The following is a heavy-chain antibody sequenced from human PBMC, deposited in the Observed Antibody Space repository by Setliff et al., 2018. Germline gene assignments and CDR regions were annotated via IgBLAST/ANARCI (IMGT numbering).Heavy chain of an antibody. D-gene: IGHD3-16*01. Sequence: PGGSLRLSCTVSGFTFGDYAMNWVRQAPGKGLEWVGFIRSKAYGGTPEYAASVKGRFTISRDDSKNTLYLQMNSLKTEDTAVYYCTTDPSTTFGGVIGAAFDIWGQGTMVTVSS. CDR2: IRSKAYGGTP. CDR3: TTDPSTTFGGVIGAAFDI. J-gene: IGHJ3*02. CDR1: GFTFGDYA. V-gene: IGHV3-49*04.